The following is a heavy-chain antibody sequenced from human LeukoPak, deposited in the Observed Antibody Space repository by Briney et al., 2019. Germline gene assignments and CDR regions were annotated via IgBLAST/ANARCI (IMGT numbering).Heavy chain of an antibody. CDR3: ARESSGSYYKSNFDY. CDR2: IIPSFGTA. J-gene: IGHJ4*02. CDR1: GGTFTSYA. Sequence: SVKLSCKASGGTFTSYAISWVRQAPGQGLEWMGGIIPSFGTANYAQKFQGRVTITADESTSTVYMELSSLRSEDTAVYYCARESSGSYYKSNFDYWGQGTLVTVSS. V-gene: IGHV1-69*01. D-gene: IGHD3-10*01.